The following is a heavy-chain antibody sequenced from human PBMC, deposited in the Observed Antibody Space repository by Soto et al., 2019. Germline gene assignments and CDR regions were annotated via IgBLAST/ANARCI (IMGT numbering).Heavy chain of an antibody. CDR1: GFTFDDYA. Sequence: PGGSLRLSCAASGFTFDDYAMHCVRQAPWKGLEWVSVITWNSGIIGYADSVKGRFTISRDNAKNSLYLQMSSLRPDDTALYYCAKASGVSPSFGQSYWGQGTMVTVSS. V-gene: IGHV3-9*01. D-gene: IGHD3-10*01. J-gene: IGHJ4*01. CDR2: ITWNSGII. CDR3: AKASGVSPSFGQSY.